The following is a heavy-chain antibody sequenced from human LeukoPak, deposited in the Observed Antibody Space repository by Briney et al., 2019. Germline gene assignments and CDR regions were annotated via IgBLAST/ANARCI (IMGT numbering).Heavy chain of an antibody. D-gene: IGHD4-17*01. CDR1: GYTFTSYG. V-gene: IGHV1-18*01. CDR3: ARDLRGTVTYFDY. CDR2: ISAYNADT. Sequence: ASVKVSCKASGYTFTSYGISWVRQAPGQGLEWMGWISAYNADTNYAPKLQGRVTVTTDTSTSIAYMELRSLRSDDTAVYYCARDLRGTVTYFDYWGQGTLVTVSS. J-gene: IGHJ4*02.